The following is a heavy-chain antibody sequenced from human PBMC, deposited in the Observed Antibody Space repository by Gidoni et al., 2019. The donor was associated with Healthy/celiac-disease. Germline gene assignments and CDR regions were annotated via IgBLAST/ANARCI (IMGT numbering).Heavy chain of an antibody. V-gene: IGHV3-23*01. CDR2: ISGSGGST. CDR3: AKEIYELLLTSGTYDY. J-gene: IGHJ4*02. CDR1: GFTFSSYA. Sequence: VQPGGSLRLSCAASGFTFSSYAMSWVRQAPGKGLEWVSAISGSGGSTYYADSVKGRFTISRDNSKNTLYLQMNSLRAEDTAVYYCAKEIYELLLTSGTYDYWGQGTLVTVSS. D-gene: IGHD1-26*01.